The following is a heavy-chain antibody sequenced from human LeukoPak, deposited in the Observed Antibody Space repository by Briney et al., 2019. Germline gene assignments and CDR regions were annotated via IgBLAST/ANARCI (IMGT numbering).Heavy chain of an antibody. CDR3: ARDGNGIGPDY. CDR1: TYIFIDFY. J-gene: IGHJ4*02. V-gene: IGHV1-2*04. Sequence: ASVKVSCKASTYIFIDFYLHWVRQAPGQGPEWMGWINPNSGDTKFGQKFQGWVTLSRDTSISTAYMELSRLKSDDTAVYYCARDGNGIGPDYWGQGTLVTVSS. CDR2: INPNSGDT. D-gene: IGHD1-26*01.